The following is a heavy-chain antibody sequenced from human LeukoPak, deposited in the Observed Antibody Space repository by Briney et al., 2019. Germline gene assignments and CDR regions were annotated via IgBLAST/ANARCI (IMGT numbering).Heavy chain of an antibody. J-gene: IGHJ4*02. D-gene: IGHD3-22*01. Sequence: GGSLRLSCAASGVTFSSYWMHWVRQAPGKGLEYVSSISSNGGSTYYANSVKGRFTISRDNSKNTLYLQMGSLRAEDMAVYYCARGGQSKYDSSGYLNYFDYWGQGTLVTVSS. CDR2: ISSNGGST. V-gene: IGHV3-64*01. CDR1: GVTFSSYW. CDR3: ARGGQSKYDSSGYLNYFDY.